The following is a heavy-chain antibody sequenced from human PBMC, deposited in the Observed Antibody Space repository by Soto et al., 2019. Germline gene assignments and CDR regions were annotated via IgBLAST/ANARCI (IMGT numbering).Heavy chain of an antibody. J-gene: IGHJ4*02. CDR3: ARENLGAAAGMGYYFDY. CDR1: GFTFSSYA. D-gene: IGHD6-13*01. CDR2: ISYDGSNK. V-gene: IGHV3-30-3*01. Sequence: GGSLRLSCAASGFTFSSYAMHWVRQAPGKGLEWVAVISYDGSNKYYADSVKGRFTISRDNSKNTLYLQMNSLRAEDTAVYYCARENLGAAAGMGYYFDYWGQGTLVTVSS.